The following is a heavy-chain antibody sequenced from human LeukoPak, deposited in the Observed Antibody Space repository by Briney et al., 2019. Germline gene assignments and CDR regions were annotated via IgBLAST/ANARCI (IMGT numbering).Heavy chain of an antibody. J-gene: IGHJ4*02. CDR2: ISYDGSNK. CDR1: GFTFSSYA. V-gene: IGHV3-30-3*01. D-gene: IGHD3-22*01. Sequence: PGGSLRLSCAASGFTFSSYAMHWVRQAPGKGLEWVAVISYDGSNKYYADSVKGRFTISRDNSKNTLYLQMNSLRAEDTAVYYCAKDPHTSDYPYYFDYWGQGTLVTVSS. CDR3: AKDPHTSDYPYYFDY.